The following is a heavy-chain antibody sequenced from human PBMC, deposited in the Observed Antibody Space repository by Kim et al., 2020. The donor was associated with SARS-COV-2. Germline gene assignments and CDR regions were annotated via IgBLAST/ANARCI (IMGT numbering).Heavy chain of an antibody. Sequence: SETLSLTCTVSGGSVSSGSYYWSWIRQPPGKGLEWIGYIYYSGSTNYNPSLKSRVTISVDTSKNQFSLKLSSVTAADTAVYFCARDRLEYSSSLHYFDYWGQGTLVTVSS. CDR1: GGSVSSGSYY. CDR2: IYYSGST. D-gene: IGHD6-6*01. CDR3: ARDRLEYSSSLHYFDY. J-gene: IGHJ4*02. V-gene: IGHV4-61*01.